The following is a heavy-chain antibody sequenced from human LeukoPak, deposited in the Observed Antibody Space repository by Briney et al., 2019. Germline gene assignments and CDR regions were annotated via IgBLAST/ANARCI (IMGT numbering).Heavy chain of an antibody. J-gene: IGHJ4*02. CDR3: ARLNSGSYSDY. Sequence: SETLSLTCTVSSVSNSSSSYYWGWIRQPPGKGLEWIGSISDSGSTYYNPSHKSRATISVDTSKNPCSLKLSSVTAADTAVYYCARLNSGSYSDYWGQGTLVTVSS. V-gene: IGHV4-39*02. D-gene: IGHD1-26*01. CDR2: ISDSGST. CDR1: SVSNSSSSYY.